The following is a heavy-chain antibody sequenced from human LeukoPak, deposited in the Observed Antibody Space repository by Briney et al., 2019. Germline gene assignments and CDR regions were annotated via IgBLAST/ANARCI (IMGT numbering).Heavy chain of an antibody. CDR1: GFRFNTYW. CDR2: IKQDGNEK. D-gene: IGHD4/OR15-4a*01. Sequence: SGGSLRLSCAASGFRFNTYWMSWVRQAPGKGLEWVANIKQDGNEKYYADSVKGRFTISRDNGKNSLDLQMNSLRADDTAVYYCARDTLGEGEDANYAVYYFDYWGQGTVVTVPS. V-gene: IGHV3-7*01. CDR3: ARDTLGEGEDANYAVYYFDY. J-gene: IGHJ4*02.